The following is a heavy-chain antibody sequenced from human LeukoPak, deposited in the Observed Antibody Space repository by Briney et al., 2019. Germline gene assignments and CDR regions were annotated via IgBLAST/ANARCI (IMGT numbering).Heavy chain of an antibody. CDR1: GYNFTANS. CDR3: AVGRGFAHGRLEE. Sequence: ATVKISCKTSGYNFTANSIHWVRQAPGQGLEWMGSFHPPDDEAKYLESVDGRIAITADTSTDTSYLELKGLTSDDTDVYFCAVGRGFAHGRLEEWGQGTLITVSS. J-gene: IGHJ4*02. D-gene: IGHD5-12*01. V-gene: IGHV1-69-2*01. CDR2: FHPPDDEA.